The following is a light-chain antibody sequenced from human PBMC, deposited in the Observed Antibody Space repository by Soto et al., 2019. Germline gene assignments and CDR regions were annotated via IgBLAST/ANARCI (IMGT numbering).Light chain of an antibody. J-gene: IGKJ5*01. CDR2: DAS. CDR3: QQYNSCPIT. V-gene: IGKV1-5*01. Sequence: DIQMTQSPSTLSASVGDRFTITCRASQSISSWLAWYQQKPGKAPKLLIYDASSLESGVPSRFSGSGSGTEFTLTISSLQPDDFATYYCQQYNSCPITFGQGTRLEIK. CDR1: QSISSW.